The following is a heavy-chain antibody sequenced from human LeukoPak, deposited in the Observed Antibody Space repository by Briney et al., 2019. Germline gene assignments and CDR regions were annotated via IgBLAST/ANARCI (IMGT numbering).Heavy chain of an antibody. Sequence: GGSLRLSCAVSGXTVNSNYMTWVRQAPGKGLEWVSVIYSGGRTYYADSVKGRFTISRDNSKNTLYLQMNSLRAEDTAVYYCVRRAADIHNWFDPWGQGTRVTVSA. CDR1: GXTVNSNY. CDR2: IYSGGRT. D-gene: IGHD6-13*01. V-gene: IGHV3-66*01. J-gene: IGHJ5*02. CDR3: VRRAADIHNWFDP.